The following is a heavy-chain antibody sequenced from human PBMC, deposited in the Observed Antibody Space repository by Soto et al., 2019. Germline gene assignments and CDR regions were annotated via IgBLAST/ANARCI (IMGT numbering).Heavy chain of an antibody. J-gene: IGHJ6*03. CDR3: ARHLYYSNYGFDCYYIDV. CDR2: IYPGDSDT. CDR1: GYSFTSYW. D-gene: IGHD4-4*01. V-gene: IGHV5-51*01. Sequence: GESLKISCKGSGYSFTSYWIGWVRQMPGKGLEWMGIIYPGDSDTRYSPSFQGQVTISADKSISTAYLQWSSLKASDTAMYYCARHLYYSNYGFDCYYIDVCGKGTTVTVSS.